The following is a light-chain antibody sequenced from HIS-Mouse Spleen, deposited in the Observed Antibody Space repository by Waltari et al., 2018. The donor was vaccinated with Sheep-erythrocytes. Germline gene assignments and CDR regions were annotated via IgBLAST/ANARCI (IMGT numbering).Light chain of an antibody. V-gene: IGLV3-1*01. Sequence: SYELTQPPSVSVSPGQTASITRSGDTLGDKYACWYQRKPGQSPVLVIYQDSKRPSGIPERFSGSNSGNTATLTISGTQAMDEADYYCQAWDSSTVVFGGGTKLTVL. J-gene: IGLJ2*01. CDR2: QDS. CDR1: TLGDKY. CDR3: QAWDSSTVV.